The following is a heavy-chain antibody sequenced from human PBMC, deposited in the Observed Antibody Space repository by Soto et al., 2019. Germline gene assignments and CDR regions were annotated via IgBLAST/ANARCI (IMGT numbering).Heavy chain of an antibody. CDR3: ARGDILYYDFWSGYFSELNNWFHP. J-gene: IGHJ5*02. V-gene: IGHV4-34*01. D-gene: IGHD3-3*01. CDR2: INHSGST. CDR1: GGSFSGYY. Sequence: QVQLQQWGAGLLKPSETLSLTCAVYGGSFSGYYWSWIRQPPGKGLEWIGEINHSGSTNYNPSLRXRVTISVDPSTNQSSLKLSSVTAADTDVYYSARGDILYYDFWSGYFSELNNWFHPWGQGTLVTVSS.